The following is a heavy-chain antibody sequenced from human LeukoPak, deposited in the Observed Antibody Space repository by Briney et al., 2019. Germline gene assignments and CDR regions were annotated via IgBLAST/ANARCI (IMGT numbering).Heavy chain of an antibody. CDR2: IYTSGST. D-gene: IGHD6-19*01. CDR3: AREYSSGWYSYYYMDV. CDR1: GGSISSYY. Sequence: PSETLSLTCTVSGGSISSYYWSWIRQPAGKGLEWIGRIYTSGSTNYNPSLKSRVTMSVDTSKNQFSLKLSSVTAADTAVYYCAREYSSGWYSYYYMDVWGKGTTVTISS. J-gene: IGHJ6*03. V-gene: IGHV4-4*07.